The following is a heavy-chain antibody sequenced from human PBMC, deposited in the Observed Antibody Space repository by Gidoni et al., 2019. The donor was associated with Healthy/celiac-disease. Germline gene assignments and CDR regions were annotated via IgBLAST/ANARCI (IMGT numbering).Heavy chain of an antibody. CDR1: GYSFTSYW. V-gene: IGHV5-51*01. CDR2: IYPGGSDT. J-gene: IGHJ4*02. D-gene: IGHD2-15*01. Sequence: EVQLVQSGAEVKKPGESLKISCKGSGYSFTSYWMVWVRQMPGKGLEWMGSIYPGGSDTRYSPSFQGQVTISADKSISTAYLQWSSLKASDTAMYYCARTGCSGGSCYSLLPDYFDYWGQGTLVTVSS. CDR3: ARTGCSGGSCYSLLPDYFDY.